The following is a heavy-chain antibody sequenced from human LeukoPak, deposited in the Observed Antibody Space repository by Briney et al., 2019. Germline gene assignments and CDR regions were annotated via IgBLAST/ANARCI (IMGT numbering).Heavy chain of an antibody. D-gene: IGHD2-8*01. CDR2: IYPDDSDT. J-gene: IGHJ6*03. CDR3: ARLAFCTNAVCFSNYYYSMDV. Sequence: GESLKISCKGSGYSFTSYWIGWVRQMPGKGLEWMGIIYPDDSDTKYSPSFQCQVTISAAKSISTAYLQWSSLKASDTAMYYCARLAFCTNAVCFSNYYYSMDVWGRGTTVTVSS. CDR1: GYSFTSYW. V-gene: IGHV5-51*01.